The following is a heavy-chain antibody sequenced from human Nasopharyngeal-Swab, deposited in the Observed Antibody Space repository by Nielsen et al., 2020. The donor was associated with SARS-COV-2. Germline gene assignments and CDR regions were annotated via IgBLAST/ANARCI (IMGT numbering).Heavy chain of an antibody. V-gene: IGHV1-2*06. CDR1: GYTFTGYY. CDR2: INPNSGGT. Sequence: ALVKVSCKASGYTFTGYYMHWVRQAPGQGLEWMGRINPNSGGTNYAQKFQGRVTMTRDTSISTAYMELSRLRSDDTAVYYCARSYSGYTFDYWGQGTLVTVSS. CDR3: ARSYSGYTFDY. J-gene: IGHJ4*02. D-gene: IGHD5-12*01.